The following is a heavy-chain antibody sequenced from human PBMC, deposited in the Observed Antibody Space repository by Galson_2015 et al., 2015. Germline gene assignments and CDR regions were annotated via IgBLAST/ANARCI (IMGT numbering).Heavy chain of an antibody. V-gene: IGHV1-2*04. J-gene: IGHJ3*02. Sequence: SVKVSCKASGYTFTADYMHWVRQAPGQGLEWMGWINPNSGATNYAQKFQGWVTMTRDTSISTAYMEVSRLRSDDTAVYYCARGYSSGSNAAFDIWGQGTMVTVSS. CDR1: GYTFTADY. D-gene: IGHD6-19*01. CDR2: INPNSGAT. CDR3: ARGYSSGSNAAFDI.